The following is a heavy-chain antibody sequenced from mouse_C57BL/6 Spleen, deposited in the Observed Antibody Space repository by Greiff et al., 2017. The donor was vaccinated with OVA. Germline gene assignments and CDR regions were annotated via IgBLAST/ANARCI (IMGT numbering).Heavy chain of an antibody. CDR2: FHPYNDDT. J-gene: IGHJ4*01. D-gene: IGHD2-1*01. Sequence: VKLMESGAELVKPGASVKMSCKASGYTFTTYPIEWMKQNHGKSLEWIGNFHPYNDDTKYNEKFKGKATLTVEKSSSTVYLELSRLTSDDSAVYYCARGGNPYYYAMDYWGQGTSVTVSS. CDR1: GYTFTTYP. V-gene: IGHV1-47*01. CDR3: ARGGNPYYYAMDY.